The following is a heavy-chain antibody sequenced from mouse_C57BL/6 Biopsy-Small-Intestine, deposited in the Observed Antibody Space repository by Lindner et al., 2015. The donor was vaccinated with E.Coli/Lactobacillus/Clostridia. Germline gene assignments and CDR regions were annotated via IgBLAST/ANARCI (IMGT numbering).Heavy chain of an antibody. CDR1: GYTFISYG. V-gene: IGHV1-7*01. D-gene: IGHD1-1*01. CDR3: ARVEEYYYDSSGFVYGRNYYGLDV. Sequence: SVKVSCKASGYTFISYGFSWVRQAPGQGLEWMGWISAYNGNTRYTQKLQGRVTMTTDTSTSTAYMELRSLRSDDTAVYYRARVEEYYYDSSGFVYGRNYYGLDVWGQGTTVTVSS. CDR2: ISAYNGNT. J-gene: IGHJ1*01.